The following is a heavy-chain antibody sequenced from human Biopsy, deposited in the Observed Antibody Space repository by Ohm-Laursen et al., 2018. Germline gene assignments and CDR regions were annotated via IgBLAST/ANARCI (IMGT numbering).Heavy chain of an antibody. CDR1: DGSINSYY. Sequence: SDTLSLTCTVSDGSINSYYWNWIRQLPGKRLEWIGNIYYSGSTNFNPSLKSRVTISVDTSKNQFSLKLSSVTATDTAVYFCARGSSYGYDFDYWGQGTLVAVSS. CDR3: ARGSSYGYDFDY. V-gene: IGHV4-59*07. D-gene: IGHD5-18*01. CDR2: IYYSGST. J-gene: IGHJ4*02.